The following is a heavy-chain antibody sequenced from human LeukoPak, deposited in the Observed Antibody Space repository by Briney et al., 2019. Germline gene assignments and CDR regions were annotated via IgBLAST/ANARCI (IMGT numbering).Heavy chain of an antibody. J-gene: IGHJ5*02. V-gene: IGHV3-21*01. D-gene: IGHD3-22*01. Sequence: PGGSLRLSCVASGFTFSSYSMNWVRQAPGKGLEWVSSISSSGSYIYYADSVKGRFTISRDNAQNSLYLQMNSLRAEDTAVYYCARDPPPGYYDSSGYYLSWGQGTLVTVSS. CDR2: ISSSGSYI. CDR1: GFTFSSYS. CDR3: ARDPPPGYYDSSGYYLS.